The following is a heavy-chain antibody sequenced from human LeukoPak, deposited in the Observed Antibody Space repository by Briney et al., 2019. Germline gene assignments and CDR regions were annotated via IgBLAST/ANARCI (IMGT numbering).Heavy chain of an antibody. CDR2: IYYSGST. V-gene: IGHV4-59*01. CDR3: ARRSVAYSYDSSGYSPVYYFDY. D-gene: IGHD3-22*01. Sequence: SETLSLTCTVSGGSISSYYWSWIRQPPGKGLEWIGYIYYSGSTNYNPSLKSRVTISVDTSKNQFSLKLSSVTAADTAVYYCARRSVAYSYDSSGYSPVYYFDYWGQGTLVTVSS. J-gene: IGHJ4*02. CDR1: GGSISSYY.